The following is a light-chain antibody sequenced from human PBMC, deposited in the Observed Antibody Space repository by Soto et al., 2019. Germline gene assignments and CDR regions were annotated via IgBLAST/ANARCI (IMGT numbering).Light chain of an antibody. CDR3: QQYNNCPPIT. J-gene: IGKJ5*01. CDR1: QSVSSN. CDR2: GAS. V-gene: IGKV3-15*01. Sequence: EIVMTQSPATLSLSPGERATLSCRASQSVSSNLAWYQQKPGQAPRLLIYGASTRATGIPARFSVSGCGTESTLTITSSQSEDDAVSYCQQYNNCPPITFGQGTQLDIK.